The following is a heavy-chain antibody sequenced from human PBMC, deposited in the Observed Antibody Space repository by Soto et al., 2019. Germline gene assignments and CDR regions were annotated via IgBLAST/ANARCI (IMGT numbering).Heavy chain of an antibody. J-gene: IGHJ5*02. D-gene: IGHD3-22*01. V-gene: IGHV4-39*01. CDR3: ARHGYDSSGYYCPNWFDP. CDR2: IYYSGST. Sequence: SETLSLTCTVSGGSISSSSYYWGWIRQPPGKGLEWFGSIYYSGSTYYNPSLKSRVTISVDTSKNQFSLKLSSVTAADTAVYYCARHGYDSSGYYCPNWFDPWGQGTLVTVSS. CDR1: GGSISSSSYY.